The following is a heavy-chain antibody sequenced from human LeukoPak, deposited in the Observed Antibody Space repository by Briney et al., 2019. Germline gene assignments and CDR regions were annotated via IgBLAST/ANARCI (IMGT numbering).Heavy chain of an antibody. CDR1: GGSIGSYY. CDR2: IYTSGST. J-gene: IGHJ5*02. Sequence: SETLSLTCTVSGGSIGSYYWSWIRQPPGKGLEWIGYIYTSGSTNYNPSLKSRVTISVDTSKNQFSLKLSSVTAADTAVYYCARHKTYYYDSSGYYLNWFDPWGQGTLVTVSS. V-gene: IGHV4-4*09. CDR3: ARHKTYYYDSSGYYLNWFDP. D-gene: IGHD3-22*01.